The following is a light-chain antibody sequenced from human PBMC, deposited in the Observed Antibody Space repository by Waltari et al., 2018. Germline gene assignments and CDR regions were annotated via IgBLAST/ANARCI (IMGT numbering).Light chain of an antibody. CDR1: SSAVGGDNY. CDR3: SSYTSSSTYV. Sequence: QSALTQPASVSGAPGQSITPPCTGTSSAVGGDNYVPWYQQHPGKAPKLMIYDVSKRPSGVSNRFSGSKSGNTASLTISGLQAEDEADYYCSSYTSSSTYVFGTGTKVTVL. CDR2: DVS. V-gene: IGLV2-14*01. J-gene: IGLJ1*01.